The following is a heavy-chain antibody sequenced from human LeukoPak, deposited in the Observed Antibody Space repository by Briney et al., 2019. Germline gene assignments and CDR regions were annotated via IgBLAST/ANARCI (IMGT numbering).Heavy chain of an antibody. CDR1: GFTFSSYG. J-gene: IGHJ4*02. V-gene: IGHV3-33*06. CDR2: IWYDGSNK. CDR3: AKGGNGYELDY. D-gene: IGHD5-12*01. Sequence: GRSLRLSCAASGFTFSSYGMHWVRQAPGKGLGWVAVIWYDGSNKYYADSVKGRFTISRDNSKNTLYLQMNSLRAEDTAVYYCAKGGNGYELDYWGQGTLVTVSS.